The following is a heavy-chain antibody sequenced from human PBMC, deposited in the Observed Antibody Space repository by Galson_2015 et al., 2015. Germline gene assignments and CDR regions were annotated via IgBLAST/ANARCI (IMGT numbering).Heavy chain of an antibody. CDR1: GFTFSSYG. D-gene: IGHD3-3*01. J-gene: IGHJ1*01. CDR2: ISYDGSNK. CDR3: AKESLRFLEWKYFQH. Sequence: SLRLSCAASGFTFSSYGMHWVRQAPGKGLEWVAVISYDGSNKYYADSVKGRFTISRDNSKNTLYLQMNSLRAEDTAVYYCAKESLRFLEWKYFQHWGQGTLVTVSS. V-gene: IGHV3-30*18.